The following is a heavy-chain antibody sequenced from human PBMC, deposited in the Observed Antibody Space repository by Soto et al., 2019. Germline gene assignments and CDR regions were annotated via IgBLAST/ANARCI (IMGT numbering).Heavy chain of an antibody. CDR3: ARHFSSSWYYFDN. CDR1: GYSFSNYW. J-gene: IGHJ4*02. V-gene: IGHV5-51*01. D-gene: IGHD3-22*01. CDR2: IYPADSET. Sequence: PVESLKISCKGAGYSFSNYWIGWVRQKPGKGPEWMGIIYPADSETKYSPSFQGHVTFSVDESITTAYLQWSRLKASDTAVYYCARHFSSSWYYFDNWGRGTLVTVSS.